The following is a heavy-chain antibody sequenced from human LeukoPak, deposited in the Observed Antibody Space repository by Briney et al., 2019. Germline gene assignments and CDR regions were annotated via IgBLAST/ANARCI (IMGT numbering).Heavy chain of an antibody. CDR3: ASIPDYDSSGYYIKPFVY. V-gene: IGHV4-59*12. J-gene: IGHJ4*02. Sequence: NTSETLSLTCTVSGGSISSYYWSWIRQHPGKGLEWTGYIYNSGSTYYNPSLKSRVTISVDTSKNQFSLKLSSVTAADTAVYYCASIPDYDSSGYYIKPFVYWGQGTLVTVSS. CDR1: GGSISSYY. CDR2: IYNSGST. D-gene: IGHD3-22*01.